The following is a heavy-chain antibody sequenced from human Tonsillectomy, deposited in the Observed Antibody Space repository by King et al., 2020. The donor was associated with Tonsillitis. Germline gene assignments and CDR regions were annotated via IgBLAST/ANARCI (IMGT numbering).Heavy chain of an antibody. CDR3: AREIGFGELAMDY. CDR2: INHSGST. V-gene: IGHV4-34*01. D-gene: IGHD3-10*01. CDR1: GGSFSGYY. Sequence: VQLQQWGAGLLKPSETLSLTCAVYGGSFSGYYWSWIRQPPGNGLEWIGEINHSGSTNYNPSLKSRVTISVDTSKNKFSLKLSSVTAADTAVYYCAREIGFGELAMDYWGQGTLVTVSS. J-gene: IGHJ4*02.